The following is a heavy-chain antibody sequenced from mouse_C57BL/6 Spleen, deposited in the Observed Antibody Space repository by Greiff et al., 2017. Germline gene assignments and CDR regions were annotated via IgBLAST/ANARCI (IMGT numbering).Heavy chain of an antibody. CDR3: TFLYGYGSSPYWYFDV. D-gene: IGHD1-1*01. CDR1: GFNITDDY. V-gene: IGHV14-4*01. CDR2: IDPENGGS. Sequence: EVQLQQSGAELVRPGASVKLSCTASGFNITDDYMHWVKQRPEQGLEWIGWIDPENGGSESASKFQGKGTITVDTSANTDYLQLISLTSEGTAVYYCTFLYGYGSSPYWYFDVWGTGTTVTVSS. J-gene: IGHJ1*03.